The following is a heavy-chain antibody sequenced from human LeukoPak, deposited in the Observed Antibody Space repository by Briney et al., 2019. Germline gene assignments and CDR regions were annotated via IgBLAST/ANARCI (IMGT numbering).Heavy chain of an antibody. V-gene: IGHV4-4*07. CDR3: ARDHADYGDHDAFDT. D-gene: IGHD4-17*01. Sequence: PSETLSLTCTVSGGSISSYYWSWIRQPAGKGLEWIGRIYTSGSTNYNPSLKSRVTMSVDTSKNQFSLKLSSVTAADTAVYYCARDHADYGDHDAFDTWGQGTMVTVSS. J-gene: IGHJ3*02. CDR2: IYTSGST. CDR1: GGSISSYY.